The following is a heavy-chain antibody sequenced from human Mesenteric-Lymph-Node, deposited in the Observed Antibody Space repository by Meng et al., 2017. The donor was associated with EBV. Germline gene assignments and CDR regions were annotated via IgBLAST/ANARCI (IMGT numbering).Heavy chain of an antibody. CDR1: GFTFNIYD. J-gene: IGHJ4*02. D-gene: IGHD4-11*01. Sequence: EVDLLESGGGLVQPGGSLRLSCAASGFTFNIYDINWVRQAPGRGLEWVSGISGSGGTTYYADSVKGRFSISRDNSGNTVYLQMSSLRAEDTAVYYCSNLPYSYWGQGTLVTSPQ. CDR2: ISGSGGTT. CDR3: SNLPYSY. V-gene: IGHV3-23*01.